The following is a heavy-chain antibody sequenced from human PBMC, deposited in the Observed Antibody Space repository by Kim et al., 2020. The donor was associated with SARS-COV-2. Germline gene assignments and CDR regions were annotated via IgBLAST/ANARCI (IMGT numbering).Heavy chain of an antibody. CDR3: AKALSSNYWWFDL. CDR1: GITLSTHA. Sequence: GGSLRLSCAASGITLSTHAMNWVRQAPGKGLEWVSSISVSDDDTHYAESVKGRFTISRDNSKNTLYLQMNSLRVEDTAEYYCAKALSSNYWWFDLWGRGT. J-gene: IGHJ2*01. CDR2: ISVSDDDT. V-gene: IGHV3-23*01. D-gene: IGHD4-4*01.